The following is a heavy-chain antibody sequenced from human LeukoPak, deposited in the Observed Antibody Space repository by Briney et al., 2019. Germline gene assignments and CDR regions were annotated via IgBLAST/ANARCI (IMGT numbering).Heavy chain of an antibody. J-gene: IGHJ4*02. Sequence: GGSLRLSCAASGFTFSSYGMHWVRQAPGKGLEWVAFIRYDGSNKYYADSVEGRFTISRDNSKNTLYLQMNSLRAEDTAVYYCAGTLGYCSSTSCHKGYWGQGTLVTVSS. CDR2: IRYDGSNK. D-gene: IGHD2-2*01. V-gene: IGHV3-30*02. CDR3: AGTLGYCSSTSCHKGY. CDR1: GFTFSSYG.